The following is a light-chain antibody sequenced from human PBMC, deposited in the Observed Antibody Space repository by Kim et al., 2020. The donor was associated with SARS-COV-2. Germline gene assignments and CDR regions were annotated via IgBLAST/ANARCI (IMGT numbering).Light chain of an antibody. V-gene: IGKV2-24*01. J-gene: IGKJ5*01. CDR3: MQATQFPLT. CDR2: KIS. Sequence: DVVMTQTPLSSPVTLGQPASISCRSSQTLVHTDGNIYVSWLQQRPGQPPRLLIYKISDRLSGVPARFSGSGAGTEFTLKISRVEPEDVGIYHCMQATQFPLTFGQGTRLEIK. CDR1: QTLVHTDGNIY.